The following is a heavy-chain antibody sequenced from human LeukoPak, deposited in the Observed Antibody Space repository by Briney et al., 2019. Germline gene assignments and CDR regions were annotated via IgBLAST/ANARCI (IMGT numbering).Heavy chain of an antibody. J-gene: IGHJ6*03. CDR1: GGSISSSSYY. Sequence: PSETLSLTCTVSGGSISSSSYYWGWIRQPPGKGLEWIGSIYYSGSTNYDPSLKSRVTISVDTSKNQFSLKLSSVTAADTAVYYCARHKTYYYGSGSYYGRTQREYYYMDVWGKGTTVTISS. CDR2: IYYSGST. D-gene: IGHD3-10*01. CDR3: ARHKTYYYGSGSYYGRTQREYYYMDV. V-gene: IGHV4-39*01.